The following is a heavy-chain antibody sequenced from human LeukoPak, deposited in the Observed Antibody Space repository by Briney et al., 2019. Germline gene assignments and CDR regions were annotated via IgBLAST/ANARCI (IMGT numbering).Heavy chain of an antibody. CDR2: IYYSGTT. Sequence: TSETLSLTCTVSGGSISSSPYYWGWIRQPPGKGLGWIGSIYYSGTTHYNPSLESRVTILVDTSKNQFSLKLASVTAADTAIYYCAKGAGGFSYYNWFDPWGQGTLVTVSS. CDR3: AKGAGGFSYYNWFDP. J-gene: IGHJ5*02. CDR1: GGSISSSPYY. V-gene: IGHV4-39*07. D-gene: IGHD5-18*01.